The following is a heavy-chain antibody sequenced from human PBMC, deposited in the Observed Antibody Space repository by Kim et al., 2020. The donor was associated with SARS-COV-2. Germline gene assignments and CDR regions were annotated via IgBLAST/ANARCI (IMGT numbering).Heavy chain of an antibody. D-gene: IGHD3-10*01. Sequence: GGSLRLSCAASGFTFSSYGMHWVRQAPGKGLEWVAVISYDGSNKFYADSVKGRFTISRDNSKNTLYLQMNSLRAEDTAVYYCANPTMVRGVSITELGYWGQGSLVTVSS. CDR2: ISYDGSNK. V-gene: IGHV3-30*18. CDR3: ANPTMVRGVSITELGY. CDR1: GFTFSSYG. J-gene: IGHJ4*02.